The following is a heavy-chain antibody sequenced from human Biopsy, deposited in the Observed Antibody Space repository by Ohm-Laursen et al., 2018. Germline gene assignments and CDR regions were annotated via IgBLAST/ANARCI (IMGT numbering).Heavy chain of an antibody. CDR2: ISYSRDI. D-gene: IGHD6-19*01. CDR1: GGSISGSS. J-gene: IGHJ3*02. V-gene: IGHV4-59*08. Sequence: GTLSLTCTVSGGSISGSSWSWIRQAPGKGLEWIGYISYSRDINYNPSLKSRITISVDTSKNQFSLKLTSVTAADTAVYYCAKHGSGWTGDDAFHIWGQGTMVTVSS. CDR3: AKHGSGWTGDDAFHI.